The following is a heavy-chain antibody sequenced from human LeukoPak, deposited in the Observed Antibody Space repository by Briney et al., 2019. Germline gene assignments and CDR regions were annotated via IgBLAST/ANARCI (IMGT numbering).Heavy chain of an antibody. D-gene: IGHD4-17*01. CDR2: ISSTSRHK. CDR1: GFTFSSYS. V-gene: IGHV3-21*01. J-gene: IGHJ1*01. Sequence: GGSLRLSCAASGFTFSSYSMNWVRQAPGKGLEWVSSISSTSRHKYYADSVKGRFTISRDNAKNSLFLQMNSLRAEDTAVYYCVRDMTTVTACYLQYWGQGTLVTVSS. CDR3: VRDMTTVTACYLQY.